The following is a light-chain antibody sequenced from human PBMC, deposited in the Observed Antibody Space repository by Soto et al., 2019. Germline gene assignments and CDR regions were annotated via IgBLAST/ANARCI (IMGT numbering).Light chain of an antibody. J-gene: IGLJ1*01. Sequence: QSALTQPASVSGSPGQSITISCTGTSSDVGGYNYVSWYQHHPGKAPKLLIYEVSYRPSGVSDRFSGSKSANTASLTISGLQAEDEADYYCSSYTSGSLRVFGTGTKVHRP. CDR2: EVS. V-gene: IGLV2-14*01. CDR3: SSYTSGSLRV. CDR1: SSDVGGYNY.